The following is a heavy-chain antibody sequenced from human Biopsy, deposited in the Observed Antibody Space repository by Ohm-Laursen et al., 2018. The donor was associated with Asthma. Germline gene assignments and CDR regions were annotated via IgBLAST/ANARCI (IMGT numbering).Heavy chain of an antibody. CDR2: ITFDGSTQ. CDR1: GTHFGSYN. D-gene: IGHD6-13*01. J-gene: IGHJ4*02. V-gene: IGHV3-30-3*01. CDR3: SRDTLGYYFDI. Sequence: SLRLSCAASGTHFGSYNMHWARQAPGKGLEWVAVITFDGSTQHYGDSVKGRFTISRDNSKNMLFLQMNSLRTEDTAVYYCSRDTLGYYFDIWGQGTQVTVSS.